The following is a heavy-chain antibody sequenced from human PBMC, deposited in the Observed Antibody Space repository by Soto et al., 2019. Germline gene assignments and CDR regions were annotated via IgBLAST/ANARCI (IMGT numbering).Heavy chain of an antibody. V-gene: IGHV5-51*01. D-gene: IGHD3-16*01. CDR3: ARHEGRDRMKPGGFDI. CDR1: GYSFTSYW. CDR2: IYPGDSDT. Sequence: PGESLKISCKGSGYSFTSYWIGWVRQMPGKGLEWMGIIYPGDSDTRYSPSFQGQVTISADKSISTAYLQWSSLKASDTAMYYCARHEGRDRMKPGGFDIWGQGTMVTVSS. J-gene: IGHJ3*02.